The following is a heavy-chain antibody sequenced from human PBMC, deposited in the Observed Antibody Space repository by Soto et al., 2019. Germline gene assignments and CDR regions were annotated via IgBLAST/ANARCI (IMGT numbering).Heavy chain of an antibody. CDR2: IYYSGST. D-gene: IGHD3-10*01. CDR1: GGSISSSSYY. CDR3: ARELWFGELSFYYYYYYMDV. Sequence: SETLSLTCTVSGGSISSSSYYWGWIRQPPGKGLEWIGSIYYSGSTYYNPSLKSRVTISVDTSENQFSLKLSSVTAADTAVYYCARELWFGELSFYYYYYYMDVWGKGTTVTVS. J-gene: IGHJ6*03. V-gene: IGHV4-39*02.